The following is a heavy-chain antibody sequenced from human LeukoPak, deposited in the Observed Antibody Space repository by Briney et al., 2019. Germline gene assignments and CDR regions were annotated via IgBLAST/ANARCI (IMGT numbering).Heavy chain of an antibody. V-gene: IGHV3-23*01. CDR1: GFTFSSYA. D-gene: IGHD3-10*01. J-gene: IGHJ5*02. CDR3: AKDWESYYYGSGSYFWFDP. Sequence: GGSLRLSCAASGFTFSSYAMSWVRQAPGKGLEWVSAISGSGGSTYYADSVKGRFTISRDNSKNTLYLQTNSLRAEDTAVYYCAKDWESYYYGSGSYFWFDPWGQGTLVTVSS. CDR2: ISGSGGST.